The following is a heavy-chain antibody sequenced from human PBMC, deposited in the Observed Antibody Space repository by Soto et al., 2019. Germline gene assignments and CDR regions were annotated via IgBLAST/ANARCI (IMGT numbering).Heavy chain of an antibody. J-gene: IGHJ6*02. D-gene: IGHD6-13*01. CDR3: ARLRGIARPYYYHYGMDV. V-gene: IGHV5-51*01. CDR1: GYSFTSYW. CDR2: IYPGDSDT. Sequence: PGESLKISCKGSGYSFTSYWIGWVRQMPGKGLEWMGIIYPGDSDTRYSPSFQGQVTISADKSISTAYLQWSSLKASDTAMYYCARLRGIARPYYYHYGMDVWGQGTTVTVSS.